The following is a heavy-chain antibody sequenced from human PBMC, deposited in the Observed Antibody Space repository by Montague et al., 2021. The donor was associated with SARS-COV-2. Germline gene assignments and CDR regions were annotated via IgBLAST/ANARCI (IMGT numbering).Heavy chain of an antibody. Sequence: SLRLSCAASGFTFNNYAMLWVRQAPGKGLEWVAIISYDGSNKYYADSVKGRFAISRDNSKNTLYLQMNSLRAEDTAVYYCVRASLIKARIAVAGTTVYWGQGTLVTISS. CDR3: VRASLIKARIAVAGTTVY. V-gene: IGHV3-30*09. D-gene: IGHD6-19*01. CDR2: ISYDGSNK. CDR1: GFTFNNYA. J-gene: IGHJ4*02.